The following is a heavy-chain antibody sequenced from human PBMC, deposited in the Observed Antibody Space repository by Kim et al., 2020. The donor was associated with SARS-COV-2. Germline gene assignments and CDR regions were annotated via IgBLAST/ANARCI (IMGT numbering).Heavy chain of an antibody. D-gene: IGHD3-9*01. CDR3: ARGAALTGYPFPFCDY. CDR2: IYPGDSDT. CDR1: GYSFTSYW. Sequence: GESLKISCKGSGYSFTSYWIGWVRQMPGKGLEWMGIIYPGDSDTRYSPSFQGQVTISADKSISTAYLQWSSLKASDTAMYYCARGAALTGYPFPFCDYWGQGTLVTVSS. V-gene: IGHV5-51*01. J-gene: IGHJ4*02.